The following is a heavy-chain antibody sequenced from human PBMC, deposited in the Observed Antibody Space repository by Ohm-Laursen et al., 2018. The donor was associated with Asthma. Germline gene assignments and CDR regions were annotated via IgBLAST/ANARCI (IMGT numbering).Heavy chain of an antibody. Sequence: SQTLSLTCPVSGGTISSGGHYWNWIRQEPGKGLEWIGNIYDSRMTYYKASLKSRITISVDSSKNQLSLKLTSVTAADTAVYYCARGVDYGGNHLDSWGQGTLVTVSS. CDR2: IYDSRMT. CDR3: ARGVDYGGNHLDS. J-gene: IGHJ4*02. D-gene: IGHD4-23*01. V-gene: IGHV4-31*03. CDR1: GGTISSGGHY.